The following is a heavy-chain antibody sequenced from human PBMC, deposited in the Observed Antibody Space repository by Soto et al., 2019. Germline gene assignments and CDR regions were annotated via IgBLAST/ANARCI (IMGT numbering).Heavy chain of an antibody. J-gene: IGHJ4*02. D-gene: IGHD6-19*01. CDR1: GFTFSSYG. CDR3: AREVRSGWYFDY. V-gene: IGHV3-33*01. CDR2: IWYDGSNK. Sequence: GGSLRLSCASSGFTFSSYGMHWVRQAPGKRLEWVAVIWYDGSNKYYADSVKGRFTISRDNSKNTLYLQMNSLRAEDTAVYYCAREVRSGWYFDYWGQGTLVTVSS.